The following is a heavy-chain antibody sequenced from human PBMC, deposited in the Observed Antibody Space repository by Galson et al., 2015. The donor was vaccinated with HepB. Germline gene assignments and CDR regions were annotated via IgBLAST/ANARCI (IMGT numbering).Heavy chain of an antibody. CDR3: ARAGRDYDSSGSPLYFDY. J-gene: IGHJ4*02. V-gene: IGHV1-46*03. D-gene: IGHD3-22*01. CDR1: GYTFTSYY. CDR2: INPSGGST. Sequence: CKASGYTFTSYYMHWVRQAPGQGLEWMGIINPSGGSTSYAQKFQGRVTMTRDTSTSTVYMELSSLRSEGTAVYYCARAGRDYDSSGSPLYFDYWGQGTLVTVSS.